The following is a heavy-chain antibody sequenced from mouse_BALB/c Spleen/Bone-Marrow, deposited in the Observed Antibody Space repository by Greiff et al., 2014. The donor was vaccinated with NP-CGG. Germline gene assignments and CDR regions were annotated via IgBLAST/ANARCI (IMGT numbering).Heavy chain of an antibody. V-gene: IGHV5-17*02. CDR3: TRSGTLGAMDY. D-gene: IGHD3-3*01. CDR1: GFTFSSFG. Sequence: EVMLVESGGGLVQPGGSRKLSCAASGFTFSSFGMHWVRQAPEKGLEWVAYISSGSSTIYYADTMKGRFTISRDNPKNTLFLQMTSLRSEDPAMYYCTRSGTLGAMDYWGQGTSVTVSS. J-gene: IGHJ4*01. CDR2: ISSGSSTI.